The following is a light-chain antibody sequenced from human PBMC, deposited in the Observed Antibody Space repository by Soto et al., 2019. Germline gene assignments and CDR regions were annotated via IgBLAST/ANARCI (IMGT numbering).Light chain of an antibody. Sequence: QSALTQPASVSGSPGQSITISCTGTSSDIGSYNLVSWYQQHPGKAPKLMIYDVSNRPSGVSNRFSGSKSGNTASLTISGLPAEDEADYYCSSYTSSTTYVFGTGTKVTVL. CDR3: SSYTSSTTYV. CDR2: DVS. V-gene: IGLV2-14*02. J-gene: IGLJ1*01. CDR1: SSDIGSYNL.